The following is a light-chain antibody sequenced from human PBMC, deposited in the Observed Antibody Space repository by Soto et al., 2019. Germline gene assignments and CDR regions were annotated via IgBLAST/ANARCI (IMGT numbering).Light chain of an antibody. CDR2: NVN. Sequence: QSALTQPASVSGSPGQSITISCTGTTSAFGGYEYVSWFQQHPGKAPKLLIFNVNNRPLGVSYRFSGSKSGNTASLTISGLQADDEADYYCSSHTRYYTFFGTGTKVTVL. CDR1: TSAFGGYEY. J-gene: IGLJ1*01. V-gene: IGLV2-14*03. CDR3: SSHTRYYTF.